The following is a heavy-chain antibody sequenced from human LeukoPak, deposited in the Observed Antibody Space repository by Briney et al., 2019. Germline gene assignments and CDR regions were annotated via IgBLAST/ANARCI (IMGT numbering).Heavy chain of an antibody. CDR1: GDSVSSTY. J-gene: IGHJ4*02. V-gene: IGHV4-59*02. CDR2: GHHSERS. D-gene: IGHD4-23*01. Sequence: SETLSLTCSVSGDSVSSTYWSWVRQPPGKGLEWIAYGHHSERSNYNPSLKSRVTISVDKSNNQFSLKLNSVTAADTAVYYCARNGGNSDFDYWGQGTLVTVSS. CDR3: ARNGGNSDFDY.